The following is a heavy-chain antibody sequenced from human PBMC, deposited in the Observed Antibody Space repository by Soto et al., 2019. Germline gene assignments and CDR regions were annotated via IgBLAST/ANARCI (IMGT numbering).Heavy chain of an antibody. CDR1: GFTFSNYW. CDR2: IDHDGPT. Sequence: EVQLVESGGGLVQPGGSLRLSCAGSGFTFSNYWMHWVRQAPGKGLEWVSRIDHDGPTDYAESVRGRFTISRDNAENTLYLQMNSLRPEDTAVYYCVRDSHGEYWGQGTLVTVSS. V-gene: IGHV3-74*01. J-gene: IGHJ4*02. CDR3: VRDSHGEY.